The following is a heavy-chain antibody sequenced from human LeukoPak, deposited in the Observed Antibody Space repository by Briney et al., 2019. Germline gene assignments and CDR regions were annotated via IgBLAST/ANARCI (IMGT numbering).Heavy chain of an antibody. D-gene: IGHD3-22*01. CDR2: INADGSST. J-gene: IGHJ4*02. V-gene: IGHV3-74*01. Sequence: GGSLRLSCEAFGFTLSTYWMHWVRQAPGKGLVWVSRINADGSSTSYADSVKGRFTISRDNAKNTLYLQMNSLRAEDTAVYYCARDPDSGYYYHWGRGALVTVSS. CDR3: ARDPDSGYYYH. CDR1: GFTLSTYW.